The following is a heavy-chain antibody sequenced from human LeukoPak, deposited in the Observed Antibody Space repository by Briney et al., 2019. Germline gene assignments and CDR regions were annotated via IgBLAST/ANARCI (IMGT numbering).Heavy chain of an antibody. D-gene: IGHD6-6*01. J-gene: IGHJ6*03. Sequence: PGGSLRLSCAASGFTFSSYGMHWVRQAPGKGLEWVAVIWYDGSNKYYADSVKGRFTISRDNSKNTLYLQMNSLRAEDTAVYYCAKGGWVAARSQDYYYMDVWGKGTTVTVSS. CDR1: GFTFSSYG. V-gene: IGHV3-33*06. CDR2: IWYDGSNK. CDR3: AKGGWVAARSQDYYYMDV.